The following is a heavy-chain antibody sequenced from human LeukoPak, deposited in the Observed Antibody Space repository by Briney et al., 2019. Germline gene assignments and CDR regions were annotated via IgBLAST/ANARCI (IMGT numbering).Heavy chain of an antibody. CDR3: AKDSLYDSSGYYYFDY. CDR1: GFTFDDYA. CDR2: ISWNSGSI. D-gene: IGHD3-22*01. V-gene: IGHV3-9*01. Sequence: GGSLRLSCAASGFTFDDYAMHWVRQAPGKGLEWVSGISWNSGSIGYADSVKGRFTISRDNAKNSLYLQMNSLRAEDTALYYCAKDSLYDSSGYYYFDYWGQGTLVTVSS. J-gene: IGHJ4*02.